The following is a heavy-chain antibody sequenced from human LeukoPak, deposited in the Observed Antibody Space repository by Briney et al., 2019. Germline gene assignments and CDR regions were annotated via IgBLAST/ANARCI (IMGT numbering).Heavy chain of an antibody. V-gene: IGHV3-21*01. CDR1: GFTFSSYS. CDR2: ISSSSSYI. J-gene: IGHJ4*02. CDR3: ARALGELSQIDY. Sequence: GGSLRLSCAASGFTFSSYSMNWVRQAPGKGLEWVSSISSSSSYIYYADSVKGRFTISRDNAKSSLYLQMNSLRAEDTAVYYCARALGELSQIDYWGQGTLVTVSS. D-gene: IGHD3-16*02.